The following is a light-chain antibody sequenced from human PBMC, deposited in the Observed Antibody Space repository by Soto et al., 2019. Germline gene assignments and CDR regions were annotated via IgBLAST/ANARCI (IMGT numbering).Light chain of an antibody. CDR3: QQYGSSTYT. CDR1: QSVSSSY. Sequence: EIVLTQSPGTLSLSPGERATLSCRASQSVSSSYLAWYQQKPGQAPRLLIYGASSRATGIPDRFSGSGSGTDFTLTISRLEPEDCAVYDCQQYGSSTYTFGQGTKLEIK. CDR2: GAS. J-gene: IGKJ2*01. V-gene: IGKV3-20*01.